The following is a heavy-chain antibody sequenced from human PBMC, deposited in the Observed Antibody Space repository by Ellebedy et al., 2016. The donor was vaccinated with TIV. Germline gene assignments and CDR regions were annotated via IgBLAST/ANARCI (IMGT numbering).Heavy chain of an antibody. CDR3: ARDTRFIDHQHNWFDP. CDR2: ISSGGGTV. Sequence: GGSLRLSCTASGFIFSDYQMSWIRQAPGKGLECISYISSGGGTVFYADSVKGRFTISRDNAKNSLYLQMNSLRADDTAIYFCARDTRFIDHQHNWFDPWGQGTLVTVSS. CDR1: GFIFSDYQ. V-gene: IGHV3-11*01. D-gene: IGHD1-26*01. J-gene: IGHJ5*02.